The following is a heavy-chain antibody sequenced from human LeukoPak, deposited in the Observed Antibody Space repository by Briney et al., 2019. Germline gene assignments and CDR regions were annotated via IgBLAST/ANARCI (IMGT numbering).Heavy chain of an antibody. Sequence: PGGSLRLSCAASGFTFSSYAMSWVRQAPGKGLEWVAAISGGTTSTYYADSVKGRFTISRSNSKNTLYLQMNSLRAEDTAVYYCAQTMAYSGYDPKRVTDDYWGQGTLVTVSS. CDR1: GFTFSSYA. V-gene: IGHV3-23*01. D-gene: IGHD5-12*01. J-gene: IGHJ4*02. CDR2: ISGGTTST. CDR3: AQTMAYSGYDPKRVTDDY.